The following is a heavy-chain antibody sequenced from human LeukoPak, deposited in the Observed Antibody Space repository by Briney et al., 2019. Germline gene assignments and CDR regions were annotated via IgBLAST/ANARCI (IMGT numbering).Heavy chain of an antibody. J-gene: IGHJ4*02. V-gene: IGHV4-34*01. CDR2: INHSGST. CDR3: ARGPLLLWFGELLAHDY. CDR1: GGSFSGYY. D-gene: IGHD3-10*01. Sequence: ASETLSLTCAVYGGSFSGYYWSWIRQPPGKGLEWIGEINHSGSTNYNPSLKSRVTISVDTSKNQFSLKLSSVTAADTAVYYCARGPLLLWFGELLAHDYWGQGTLVTVSS.